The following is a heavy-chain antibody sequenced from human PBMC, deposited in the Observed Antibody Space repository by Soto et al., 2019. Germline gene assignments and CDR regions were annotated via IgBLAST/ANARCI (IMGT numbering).Heavy chain of an antibody. V-gene: IGHV1-18*01. CDR2: ISAYNGNT. CDR1: GYTFTSYG. J-gene: IGHJ4*02. D-gene: IGHD3-22*01. Sequence: GASVKVSCKASGYTFTSYGISWVRQAPGQGLEWMGWISAYNGNTNYAQKLQGRVTMTTDTSTSTAYMELRSLRSDDTAVYYCARPNNYYDSSGYYHGEYYFDYWGQGTLVTVSS. CDR3: ARPNNYYDSSGYYHGEYYFDY.